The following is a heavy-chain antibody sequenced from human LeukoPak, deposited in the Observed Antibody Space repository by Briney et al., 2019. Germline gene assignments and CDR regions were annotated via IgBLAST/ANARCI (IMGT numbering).Heavy chain of an antibody. J-gene: IGHJ4*02. D-gene: IGHD5-24*01. V-gene: IGHV3-48*02. CDR3: AREMGY. CDR2: VSSYSGTI. CDR1: GFTFSSYS. Sequence: GGSLRLSCAASGFTFSSYSMNWVRQAPGKGLEWVSYVSSYSGTISYADSVKGRFAISRDNAKNSLYLQMNSLRDEDTAIYYCAREMGYWGQGTLVTVSS.